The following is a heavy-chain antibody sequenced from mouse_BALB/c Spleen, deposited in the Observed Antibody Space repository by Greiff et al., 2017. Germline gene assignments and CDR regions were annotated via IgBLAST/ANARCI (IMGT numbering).Heavy chain of an antibody. CDR1: GFTFSDYY. J-gene: IGHJ4*01. CDR3: ARGANAMDY. Sequence: EVKLMESGGGLVKPGGSLKLSCAASGFTFSDYYMYWVRQTPEKRLEWVATISDGGSYTYYPDSVKGRFTISRDNAKNNLYLQMSSLKSEDTAMHYCARGANAMDYWGQGTSVTVSS. V-gene: IGHV5-4*02. CDR2: ISDGGSYT.